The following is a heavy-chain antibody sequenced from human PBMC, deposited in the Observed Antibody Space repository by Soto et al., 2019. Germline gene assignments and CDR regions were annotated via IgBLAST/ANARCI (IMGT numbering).Heavy chain of an antibody. CDR3: SKDLTTMVGGVIYL. CDR1: GFTFSSYA. D-gene: IGHD3-10*01. CDR2: ISGSGGST. J-gene: IGHJ4*02. Sequence: EVQLLESGGGLVQPGGSLRISCAASGFTFSSYAMSWVRQAPGKGLEWVSDISGSGGSTYYADSVKGRFTISRENSKNSLYLQMYRQRAEDTAVYYCSKDLTTMVGGVIYLWGQGTLVTVSS. V-gene: IGHV3-23*01.